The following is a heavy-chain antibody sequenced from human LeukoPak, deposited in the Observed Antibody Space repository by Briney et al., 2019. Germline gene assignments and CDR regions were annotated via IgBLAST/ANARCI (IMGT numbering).Heavy chain of an antibody. CDR2: IRYDGSNK. CDR3: AKVRSTMVRGVAFDY. Sequence: GGSLRLSCAASGFTFSSYGMHWVRQAPGKGLEWVAFIRYDGSNKYYADSVKGRFTISRDNSKNTLYLQMNSLRAEDTAVYYCAKVRSTMVRGVAFDYWGQGTLVTVSS. D-gene: IGHD3-10*01. J-gene: IGHJ4*02. V-gene: IGHV3-30*02. CDR1: GFTFSSYG.